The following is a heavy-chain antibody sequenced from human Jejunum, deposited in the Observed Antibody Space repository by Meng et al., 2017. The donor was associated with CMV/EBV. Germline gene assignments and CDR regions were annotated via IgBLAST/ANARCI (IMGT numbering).Heavy chain of an antibody. CDR2: VFYSGGT. J-gene: IGHJ4*02. D-gene: IGHD1-26*01. V-gene: IGHV4-39*07. CDR3: AREAYSVSSEIDY. CDR1: GGSICSSSYF. Sequence: GGSICSSSYFWGWIRQPPGKGLEWIGSVFYSGGTYYNPSLKSRVTISVDTSKNQFSLKLSSVTAADTAVYYCAREAYSVSSEIDYWGQGTLVTVSS.